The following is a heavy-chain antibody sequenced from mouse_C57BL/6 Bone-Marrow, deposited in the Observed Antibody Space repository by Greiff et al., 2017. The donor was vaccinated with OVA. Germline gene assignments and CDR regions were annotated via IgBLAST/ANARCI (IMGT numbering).Heavy chain of an antibody. CDR2: IRSKSSNYAT. CDR1: GFTFNTYA. V-gene: IGHV10-3*01. Sequence: EVHLVESGGGLVQPKGSLKLSCAASGFTFNTYAMHWVRQAPGKGLEWVARIRSKSSNYATYYADSVKDRFTISRDDSQSMLYLQMNNLKTEDTAMYYCVLHCYGSSYGYFDVWGTGTTVTVSS. CDR3: VLHCYGSSYGYFDV. D-gene: IGHD1-1*01. J-gene: IGHJ1*03.